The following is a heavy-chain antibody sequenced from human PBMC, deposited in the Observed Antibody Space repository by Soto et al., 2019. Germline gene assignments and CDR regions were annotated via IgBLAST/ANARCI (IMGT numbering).Heavy chain of an antibody. D-gene: IGHD6-6*01. CDR1: GFTFSDSA. CDR2: VSGRGGST. V-gene: IGHV3-23*01. J-gene: IGHJ4*02. Sequence: EVQLLESGGGLVQPGGSLRLSCVVSGFTFSDSAMSWVRQAPGKGLQWVSSVSGRGGSTFYADSVKGRFTISRDNSMNTLYLQLSSLRAEDTAVYYCAKDRPWNGIEALPYFDDWGQGTLVTVSS. CDR3: AKDRPWNGIEALPYFDD.